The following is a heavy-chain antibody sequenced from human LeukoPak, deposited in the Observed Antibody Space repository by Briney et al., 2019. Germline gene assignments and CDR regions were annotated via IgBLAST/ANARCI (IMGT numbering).Heavy chain of an antibody. CDR1: GFTFSDYY. V-gene: IGHV3-11*06. Sequence: GGSLRLSCAASGFTFSDYYMSWIRQAPGKGLEWVSYISSSSSYTNYAGSVKGRFTISRDNAKNSLYLQMNSLRAEDTAVYYCARRYCSGGSCYPDYWGQGTLVTVSS. CDR3: ARRYCSGGSCYPDY. D-gene: IGHD2-15*01. J-gene: IGHJ4*02. CDR2: ISSSSSYT.